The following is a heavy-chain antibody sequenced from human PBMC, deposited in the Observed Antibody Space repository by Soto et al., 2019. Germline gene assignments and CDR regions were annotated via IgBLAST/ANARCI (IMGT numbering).Heavy chain of an antibody. V-gene: IGHV4-30-4*01. CDR3: ARAGGARYFDY. CDR2: IYYRGST. J-gene: IGHJ4*02. D-gene: IGHD2-15*01. CDR1: GGSISSGDYY. Sequence: QVQLQESGPGLVKPSQTLSLTCTVSGGSISSGDYYWSWIRQPPGKGLEWIGYIYYRGSTYYNPSLNRRVTIEVDTSKNQFSLKLGSVTAPDTAVYYCARAGGARYFDYWGQGTLVPVSS.